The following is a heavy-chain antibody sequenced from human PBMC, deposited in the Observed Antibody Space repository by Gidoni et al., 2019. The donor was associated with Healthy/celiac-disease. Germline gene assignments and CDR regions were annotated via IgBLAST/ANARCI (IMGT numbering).Heavy chain of an antibody. CDR1: GFTFGDYA. CDR3: TRERDDYSTIRPPPFDY. Sequence: EVQLVESGGGLVKPGRSLSLSCTPSGFTFGDYAMSWFRQATGKGLEWVGFIRSKAYGGTTEYAASVKGRFNISRDDAKSIAYLQMNSLKTEDTAVYYCTRERDDYSTIRPPPFDYWGQGTLVTVSS. V-gene: IGHV3-49*05. D-gene: IGHD4-4*01. J-gene: IGHJ4*02. CDR2: IRSKAYGGTT.